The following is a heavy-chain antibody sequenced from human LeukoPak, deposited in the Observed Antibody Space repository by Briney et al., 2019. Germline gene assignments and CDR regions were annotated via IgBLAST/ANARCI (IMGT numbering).Heavy chain of an antibody. CDR2: IYYSGST. CDR3: ARDPSPAHYYYYYGMDV. V-gene: IGHV4-59*01. CDR1: GGSISSYY. Sequence: SETLSLTCTVSGGSISSYYRSWIRQPPGKGLEWIGYIYYSGSTNYNPSLKSRVTISVDTSENQFSLKLSSVTAADTAVYYCARDPSPAHYYYYYGMDVWGKGTTVTVSS. D-gene: IGHD2-2*01. J-gene: IGHJ6*04.